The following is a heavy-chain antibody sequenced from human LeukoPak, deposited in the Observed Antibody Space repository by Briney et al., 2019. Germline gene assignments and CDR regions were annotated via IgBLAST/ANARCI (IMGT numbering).Heavy chain of an antibody. CDR2: IYYSGST. CDR3: ARERVVNRYCTNGVCYTGWFDP. CDR1: GGSISSYY. D-gene: IGHD2-8*01. V-gene: IGHV4-59*06. J-gene: IGHJ5*02. Sequence: PSETLSLTCTVSGGSISSYYWSWIRQHPGKGLEWIGYIYYSGSTYYNPSLKSRVTISVDTSKNQFSLKLSSVTAADTAVYYCARERVVNRYCTNGVCYTGWFDPWGQGTLVPVSS.